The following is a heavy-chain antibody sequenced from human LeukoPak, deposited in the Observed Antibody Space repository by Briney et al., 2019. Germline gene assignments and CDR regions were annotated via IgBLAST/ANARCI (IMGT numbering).Heavy chain of an antibody. J-gene: IGHJ6*03. CDR1: GGSISSGSYY. D-gene: IGHD2-2*02. CDR2: IYTSGST. V-gene: IGHV4-61*02. Sequence: SETLSLTCTVSGGSISSGSYYWSWIRQPAGKGLEWIGRIYTSGSTNYNPSPKSRVTISVDTSKNQFSLKLSSVTAADTAVYYCARERRYCSSTSCYTAIYYYMDVWGKGTTVTVSS. CDR3: ARERRYCSSTSCYTAIYYYMDV.